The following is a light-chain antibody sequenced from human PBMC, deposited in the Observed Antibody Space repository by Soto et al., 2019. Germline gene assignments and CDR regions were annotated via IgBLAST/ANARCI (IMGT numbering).Light chain of an antibody. Sequence: EFVLTQSPGTLSLSPGERATLSCRASQTVRNNYLAWYQQKPGQAPKSLIYDASSRATGIPDRFSGGGSGTDFILTISRLEPEDFAAYYCQQFSSYPLTFGGGTKVDIK. CDR3: QQFSSYPLT. CDR1: QTVRNNY. CDR2: DAS. J-gene: IGKJ4*01. V-gene: IGKV3-20*01.